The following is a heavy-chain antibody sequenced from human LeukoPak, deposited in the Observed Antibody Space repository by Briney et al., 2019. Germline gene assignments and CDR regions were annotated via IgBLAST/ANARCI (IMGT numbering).Heavy chain of an antibody. D-gene: IGHD3-22*01. CDR1: GYTFTSYG. CDR2: ISAYNGNT. CDR3: ARASSGYSNWFDP. Sequence: ASVKVSCNASGYTFTSYGISWVRQAPGQGLEWMGWISAYNGNTNYAQKLQGRVTMTTDTSTSTAYMELSSLRSEDTAVYYCARASSGYSNWFDPWGQGTLVTVSS. J-gene: IGHJ5*02. V-gene: IGHV1-18*01.